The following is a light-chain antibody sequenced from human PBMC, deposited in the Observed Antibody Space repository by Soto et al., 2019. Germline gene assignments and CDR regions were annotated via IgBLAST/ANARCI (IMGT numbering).Light chain of an antibody. Sequence: IKMSQSQASLSASVGDKVTTTYRASQGIRNDLGWYQQKPGNAPRLLIYAASNLESGVPSRFSGSGFGTDFTLTISSLQPEDFATYYCQQANSFPQTFGQGTKVAIK. CDR3: QQANSFPQT. CDR2: AAS. J-gene: IGKJ1*01. V-gene: IGKV1-17*01. CDR1: QGIRND.